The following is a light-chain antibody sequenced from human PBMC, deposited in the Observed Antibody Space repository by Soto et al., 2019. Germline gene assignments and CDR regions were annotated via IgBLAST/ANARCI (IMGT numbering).Light chain of an antibody. J-gene: IGKJ2*01. CDR3: QQLNDRRFS. V-gene: IGKV3D-20*02. Sequence: EVVLTQSPGTLSLSPGERVTLSCRASQSVASSYLAWYQQKPGRAPRLLFYSASSRATGIPDRFSGSGSGTDFTLTISSLQPEDFATYYCQQLNDRRFSFGQGTKLDIK. CDR1: QSVASSY. CDR2: SAS.